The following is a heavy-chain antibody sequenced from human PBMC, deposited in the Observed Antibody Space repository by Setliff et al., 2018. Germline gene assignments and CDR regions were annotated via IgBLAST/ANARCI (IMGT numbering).Heavy chain of an antibody. V-gene: IGHV3-21*01. Sequence: GGSLRLSCAASGFTFSTHSMNWVRQAPGKGLDWVASISRSSTYIYYADPMKCRFTISRDNAKNSLYLQINGLRADDTGVYYCVRDDADNYDAFDNWGQGTLVTVSS. CDR1: GFTFSTHS. J-gene: IGHJ3*02. D-gene: IGHD3-22*01. CDR3: VRDDADNYDAFDN. CDR2: ISRSSTYI.